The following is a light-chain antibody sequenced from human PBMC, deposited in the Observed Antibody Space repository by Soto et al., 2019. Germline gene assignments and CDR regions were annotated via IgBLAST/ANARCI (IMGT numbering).Light chain of an antibody. CDR1: RSNIGAGYD. CDR3: QSHDSSLHASV. Sequence: QPVLTQPPSVSGAPGQRVTISCTGSRSNIGAGYDEHWYLQLPGTAPKLLIYGNTNRPSGVPDRFSGSKSGSAASLAITGLQAEDEAGYACQSHDSSLHASVFGTGTKVTVL. CDR2: GNT. V-gene: IGLV1-40*01. J-gene: IGLJ1*01.